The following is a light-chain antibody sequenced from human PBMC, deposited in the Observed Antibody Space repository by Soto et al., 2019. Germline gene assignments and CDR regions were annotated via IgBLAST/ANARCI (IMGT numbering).Light chain of an antibody. CDR3: QQSYWPPIT. CDR2: AAS. J-gene: IGKJ5*01. CDR1: QSISTF. V-gene: IGKV1-39*01. Sequence: DIEMTQSPASLSASVGDRVTITCRANQSISTFLNWYQQKPGKAPHLLIGAASGVQGGVPSLSSSSGSGTVFPLTISRLPHEYFATYCYQQSYWPPITFGQGTRLEIK.